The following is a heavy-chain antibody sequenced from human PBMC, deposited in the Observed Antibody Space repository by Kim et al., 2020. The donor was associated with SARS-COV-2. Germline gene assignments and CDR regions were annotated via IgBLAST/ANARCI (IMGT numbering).Heavy chain of an antibody. V-gene: IGHV1-69*13. D-gene: IGHD1-20*01. J-gene: IGHJ3*02. CDR1: GGTFSSYA. CDR2: IIPIFGTA. CDR3: ARVNWNRGFFDI. Sequence: SVKVSCKASGGTFSSYAISWVRQAPGQGLEWMGGIIPIFGTANYAQKFQGRVTITADESTSTAYMELSSLRSEDTAVYYCARVNWNRGFFDIWGQGTMVTVSS.